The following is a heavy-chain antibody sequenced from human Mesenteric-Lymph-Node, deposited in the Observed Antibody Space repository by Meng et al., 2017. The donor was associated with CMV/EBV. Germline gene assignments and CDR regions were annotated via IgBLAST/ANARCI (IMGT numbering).Heavy chain of an antibody. J-gene: IGHJ4*02. Sequence: SGFTFSSYAMSWVRQAAGKGLEWVAGMSGSGGRTYYADSVRGRFTISRDNSKNTLYLQMNSLRTEDTAVYYCAKTPAVAAVDYFDYWGQGTLVTVSS. D-gene: IGHD6-19*01. V-gene: IGHV3-23*01. CDR3: AKTPAVAAVDYFDY. CDR1: GFTFSSYA. CDR2: MSGSGGRT.